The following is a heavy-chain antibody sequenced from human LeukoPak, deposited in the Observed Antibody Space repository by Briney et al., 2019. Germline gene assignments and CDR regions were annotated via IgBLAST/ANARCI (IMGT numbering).Heavy chain of an antibody. CDR3: ARDFEWGTSIAARPGAFDI. D-gene: IGHD6-6*01. J-gene: IGHJ3*02. V-gene: IGHV7-4-1*02. Sequence: ASVKVSCKASGYTFTGYYMHWVRQAPGQGLEWMGWINTNTGNPTYAQGFTGRFVFSLDTSVSTAYLQISSLKAEDTAVYYCARDFEWGTSIAARPGAFDIWGQGTMVTVSS. CDR2: INTNTGNP. CDR1: GYTFTGYY.